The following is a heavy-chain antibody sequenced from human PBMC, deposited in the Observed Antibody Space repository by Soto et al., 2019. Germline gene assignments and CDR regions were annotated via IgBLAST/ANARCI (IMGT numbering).Heavy chain of an antibody. J-gene: IGHJ4*02. D-gene: IGHD3-10*01. CDR3: ARHNYGSGSTYFDY. CDR2: IYSSGTT. Sequence: SETLSLTCPVSGGSISNYSWSWIWQPPGKGLEWIGYIYSSGTTNYNPSLRSRVTISVDTSKSQFSLKLSSVTAADTAVYYCARHNYGSGSTYFDYWGQGTLVTVS. CDR1: GGSISNYS. V-gene: IGHV4-59*01.